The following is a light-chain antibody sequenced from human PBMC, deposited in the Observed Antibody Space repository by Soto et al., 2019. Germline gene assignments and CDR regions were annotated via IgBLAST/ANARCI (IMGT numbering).Light chain of an antibody. J-gene: IGKJ4*01. V-gene: IGKV3-15*01. CDR2: VAS. CDR3: QQYNNWPQT. Sequence: EIVMTQSPATLSVSPGERATISCSASQSVISNLACYQQEPGQAPRFLIYVASTRATGLRASFSGSGSGTEFTLTLSSLQSEDFAVYYWQQYNNWPQTFGGGTKVEIK. CDR1: QSVISN.